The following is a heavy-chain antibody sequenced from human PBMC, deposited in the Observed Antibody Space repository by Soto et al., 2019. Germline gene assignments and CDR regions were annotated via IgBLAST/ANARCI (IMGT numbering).Heavy chain of an antibody. CDR2: IYDSGST. CDR1: GDSINNYC. CDR3: ARGTKYYYQGMDV. J-gene: IGHJ6*02. V-gene: IGHV4-59*01. Sequence: SETLSLTCTVSGDSINNYCWTWIRQPPGKGLEWIGYIYDSGSTSYNPSLKSRLTISVDTPKNQFSLKLKSVTAADTAVYYCARGTKYYYQGMDVWGQGTTVTVS.